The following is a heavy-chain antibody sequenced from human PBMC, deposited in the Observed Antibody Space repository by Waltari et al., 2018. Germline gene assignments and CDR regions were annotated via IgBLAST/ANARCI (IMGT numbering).Heavy chain of an antibody. CDR3: ARSRYYDFWSGYSPLGYYYGMDV. Sequence: QVQLVQSGAEVKKPGSSVKVSCKASGGTFSSYAISWVRQAPGQGLEWMGGIIPIFGPANYAQKFQGRVTITTDESTSTAYMELSSLRSEDTAVYYCARSRYYDFWSGYSPLGYYYGMDVWGQGTTVTVSS. CDR2: IIPIFGPA. CDR1: GGTFSSYA. J-gene: IGHJ6*02. D-gene: IGHD3-3*01. V-gene: IGHV1-69*05.